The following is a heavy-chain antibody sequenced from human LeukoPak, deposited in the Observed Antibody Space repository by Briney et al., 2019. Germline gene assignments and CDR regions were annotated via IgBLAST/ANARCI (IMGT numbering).Heavy chain of an antibody. Sequence: GGPLRLSCGAFGFTFSNYWMSWVRQAPGKGLDWVSSISGSGGSTYYADSVTGRFTISRDNSKNTVYLQMNSLRAEDTAIYFCAKVGVSGEVPGHWFDPWGQGTLVTVSS. J-gene: IGHJ5*02. D-gene: IGHD5/OR15-5a*01. V-gene: IGHV3-23*01. CDR3: AKVGVSGEVPGHWFDP. CDR2: ISGSGGST. CDR1: GFTFSNYW.